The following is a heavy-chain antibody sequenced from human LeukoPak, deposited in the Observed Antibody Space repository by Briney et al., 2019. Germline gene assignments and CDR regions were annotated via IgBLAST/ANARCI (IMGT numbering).Heavy chain of an antibody. Sequence: GRSLRLSCAASGFTFSCYGMHWVRQAPGKGLEWVAVIWYDGSNKYYADSVKGRFTISRDNSKNTLYLQMNSLRAEDTAVYYCARDGPPGWPEKGTYYYDSSGFLDYWGQGTLVTVSS. CDR3: ARDGPPGWPEKGTYYYDSSGFLDY. J-gene: IGHJ4*02. CDR2: IWYDGSNK. D-gene: IGHD3-22*01. CDR1: GFTFSCYG. V-gene: IGHV3-33*08.